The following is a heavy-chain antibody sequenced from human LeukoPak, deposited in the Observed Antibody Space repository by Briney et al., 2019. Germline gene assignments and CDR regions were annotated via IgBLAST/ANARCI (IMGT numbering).Heavy chain of an antibody. V-gene: IGHV3-30*02. Sequence: TGGSLRLSCAASGFTFSSYGMHWVRQAPGKGLEWVAFIRYDGSNKYYADSVKGRFTISRDNSKNTLYLQMNSLRAEDTAVYYCATITMIVVVTAESDYWGQGTLVTVSS. CDR2: IRYDGSNK. CDR3: ATITMIVVVTAESDY. CDR1: GFTFSSYG. J-gene: IGHJ4*02. D-gene: IGHD3-22*01.